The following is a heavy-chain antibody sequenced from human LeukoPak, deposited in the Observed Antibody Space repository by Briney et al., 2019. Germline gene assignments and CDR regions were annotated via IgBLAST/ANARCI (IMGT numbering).Heavy chain of an antibody. D-gene: IGHD6-6*01. V-gene: IGHV6-1*01. Sequence: SQTLSLTCAISGDSFSSNSAAWYWIRQSPSRGLEWLGRTYYNSKWYNDYAASVKSLITINPDTSKNQFSLHLNSVTPEDTAVYYCAGDSSARPLEYWGQGTLVTVSS. J-gene: IGHJ4*02. CDR3: AGDSSARPLEY. CDR2: TYYNSKWYN. CDR1: GDSFSSNSAA.